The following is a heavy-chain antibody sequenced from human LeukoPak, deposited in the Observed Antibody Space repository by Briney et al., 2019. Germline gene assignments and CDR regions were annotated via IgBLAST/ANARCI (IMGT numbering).Heavy chain of an antibody. V-gene: IGHV4-38-2*01. CDR3: ARQEYSSSSSHFDY. CDR1: SYSISSGYY. Sequence: PSETLSLTCAVSSYSISSGYYWGWIRQPPGKGLEWIGSICHSGSTYYNPSLKSRVTISVDTSKNQFSLKLSSVTAADTAVYYCARQEYSSSSSHFDYWGQGTLVTVSS. CDR2: ICHSGST. D-gene: IGHD6-6*01. J-gene: IGHJ4*02.